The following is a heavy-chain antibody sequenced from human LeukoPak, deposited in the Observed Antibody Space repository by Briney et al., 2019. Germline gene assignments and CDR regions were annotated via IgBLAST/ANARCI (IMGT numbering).Heavy chain of an antibody. D-gene: IGHD5-12*01. CDR3: ARVRRNSGNKYFDP. V-gene: IGHV4-61*02. CDR1: GGSISSGNYY. Sequence: SDTLSLTCTVSGGSISSGNYYWSWIRQPAGMGLEWIGRIYISGGTVYNPSLKSRLTILIDTSKNQFYLRLSSVTAADTAVYYCARVRRNSGNKYFDPWGQGTRVTASS. J-gene: IGHJ5*02. CDR2: IYISGGT.